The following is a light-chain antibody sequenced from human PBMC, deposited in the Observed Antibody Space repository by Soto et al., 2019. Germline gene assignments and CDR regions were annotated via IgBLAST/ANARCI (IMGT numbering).Light chain of an antibody. CDR1: RSDIGHYDY. Sequence: QSALTQPASVSGSPGQSITISCTGTRSDIGHYDYVSWYQQHPGKAPKLMIYHVTYRPSGVSHRYSGSKSGNSPPLTISGLQADDEADYYCCSLTTSHTYVFGSGTKVTVL. CDR2: HVT. CDR3: CSLTTSHTYV. V-gene: IGLV2-14*03. J-gene: IGLJ1*01.